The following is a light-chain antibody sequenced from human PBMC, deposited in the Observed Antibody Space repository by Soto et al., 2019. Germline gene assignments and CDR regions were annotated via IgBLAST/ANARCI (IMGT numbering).Light chain of an antibody. CDR1: QSVTKW. Sequence: DIQMTQSPSTLSASVGDRVTLTCRASQSVTKWVAWYQQRPGQAPKVLIWDASSLQRGVPSRFSGSGYGTEFTLTISSLQPDDFATYYCQHYNGHSTWSFGQGTKV. CDR2: DAS. J-gene: IGKJ1*01. CDR3: QHYNGHSTWS. V-gene: IGKV1-5*01.